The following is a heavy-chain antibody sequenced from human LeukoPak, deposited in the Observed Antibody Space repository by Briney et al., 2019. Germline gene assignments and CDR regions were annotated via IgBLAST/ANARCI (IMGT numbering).Heavy chain of an antibody. CDR3: AREMSSSWYPGVDY. D-gene: IGHD6-13*01. CDR1: GFTFSSYS. Sequence: GGSLRLSCAASGFTFSSYSMNWVRQAPGKGLEWVSSISSSSSYIYYADSVKGRFTISRDNAKNSLYLQMNSLRAEDTAVYYCAREMSSSWYPGVDYWGQGTLVTVSS. V-gene: IGHV3-21*01. CDR2: ISSSSSYI. J-gene: IGHJ4*02.